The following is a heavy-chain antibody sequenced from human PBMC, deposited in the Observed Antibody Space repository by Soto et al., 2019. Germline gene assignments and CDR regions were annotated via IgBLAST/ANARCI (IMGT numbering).Heavy chain of an antibody. J-gene: IGHJ6*02. Sequence: SETLSLTCTVSGGSVSSNNFYWTWIRQPPGKGLEWIGYISYSGSTNYNPSLKSRVTISVDTSKNQFSLKLGAVTAADTAVYYCARHRHYDSGPFRADPYFFYGMDVWRQGTTVTVSS. V-gene: IGHV4-61*01. CDR2: ISYSGST. D-gene: IGHD3-10*01. CDR1: GGSVSSNNFY. CDR3: ARHRHYDSGPFRADPYFFYGMDV.